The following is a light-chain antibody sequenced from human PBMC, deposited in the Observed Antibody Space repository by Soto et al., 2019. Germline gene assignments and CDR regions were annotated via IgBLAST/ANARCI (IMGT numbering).Light chain of an antibody. CDR3: QHLET. CDR1: QSISDT. CDR2: GAS. V-gene: IGKV3-15*01. J-gene: IGKJ1*01. Sequence: EIVMTQSPATLSVSPGGRATLSCRASQSISDTLAWYQQKPGQAPRLLIYGASKRATGFPARFSGSGSGTESTLTISSLQPDDFATYYCQHLETFGQGTKVDIK.